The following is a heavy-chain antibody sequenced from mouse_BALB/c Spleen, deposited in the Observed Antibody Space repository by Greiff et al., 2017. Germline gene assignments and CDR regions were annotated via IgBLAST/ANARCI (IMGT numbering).Heavy chain of an antibody. Sequence: EVNLVESGGGLVQPGGSRKLSCAASGFTFSSFGMHWVRQAPEKGLEWVAYISSGSSTIYYADTVKGRFTISRDNPKNTLFLQMTSLRSEDTAMYYCARGDYYGSSSSWFAYWGQGTLVTVSA. D-gene: IGHD1-1*01. CDR3: ARGDYYGSSSSWFAY. CDR2: ISSGSSTI. V-gene: IGHV5-17*02. CDR1: GFTFSSFG. J-gene: IGHJ3*01.